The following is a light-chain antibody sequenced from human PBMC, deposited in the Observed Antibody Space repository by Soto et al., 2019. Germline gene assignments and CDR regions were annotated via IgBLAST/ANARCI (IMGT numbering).Light chain of an antibody. Sequence: QPVLTQSYSASASLGSSVKLTCTLSSGHSGYIIAWHQQQPGKAPRYLMKLEGSGSYNKGSEVPDRFSGSSSGADRYLTISNLQSEDEADYYCETWDSNTPVFGGGTKLTVL. CDR3: ETWDSNTPV. V-gene: IGLV4-60*03. J-gene: IGLJ3*02. CDR2: LEGSGSY. CDR1: SGHSGYI.